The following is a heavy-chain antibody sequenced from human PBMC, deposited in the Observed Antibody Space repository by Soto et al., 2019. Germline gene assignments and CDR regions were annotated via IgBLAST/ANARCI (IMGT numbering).Heavy chain of an antibody. CDR2: VYYSGGA. J-gene: IGHJ6*02. Sequence: SETLSLTCTASGGSISGYYWSWIRQPPGKGLEWIGNVYYSGGAKYNPSVKRRVSISVDTSKNQFSQNGSAVTAADTAVYYCTRDGDGRMTTNPYYYYGMDVWGPGITVTVSS. CDR3: TRDGDGRMTTNPYYYYGMDV. V-gene: IGHV4-59*01. D-gene: IGHD2-21*02. CDR1: GGSISGYY.